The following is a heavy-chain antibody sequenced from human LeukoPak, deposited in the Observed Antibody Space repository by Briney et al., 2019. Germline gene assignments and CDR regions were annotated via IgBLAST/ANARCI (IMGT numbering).Heavy chain of an antibody. Sequence: GSLRLSCAASGFTFSSYAMSWVRQPPGKGLEWIGTVFYNGATQYSPSLRSRVTISIDTSTNQFSLKLTSVTAADTALYYCARTGTRTHYYGSGSLYYFDYWGQGTLVTVSS. CDR3: ARTGTRTHYYGSGSLYYFDY. CDR2: VFYNGAT. CDR1: GFTFSSYA. V-gene: IGHV4-38-2*01. J-gene: IGHJ4*02. D-gene: IGHD3-10*01.